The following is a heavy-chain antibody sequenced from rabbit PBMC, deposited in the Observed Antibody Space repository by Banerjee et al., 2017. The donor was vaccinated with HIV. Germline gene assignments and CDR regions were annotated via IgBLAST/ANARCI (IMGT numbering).Heavy chain of an antibody. D-gene: IGHD6-1*01. J-gene: IGHJ5*01. Sequence: QEQLEESGGGLVQPEGSLTLTCTASGFSFSNTYYMTWVRQAPGKGLEWIGCIYTGSGSTYYASWAKGRFTISKTSSTTVTLQMTSLTAADTATYFCARDWGAYAGHGYATGWLDLWGPGTLVTVS. CDR1: GFSFSNTYY. V-gene: IGHV1S45*01. CDR3: ARDWGAYAGHGYATGWLDL. CDR2: IYTGSGST.